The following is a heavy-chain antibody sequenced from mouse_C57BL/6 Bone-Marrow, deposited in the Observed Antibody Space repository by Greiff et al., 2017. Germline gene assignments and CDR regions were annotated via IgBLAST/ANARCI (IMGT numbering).Heavy chain of an antibody. J-gene: IGHJ4*01. CDR2: INPNNGGT. D-gene: IGHD1-1*01. V-gene: IGHV1-18*01. CDR3: ARRGITVVATKGMDY. Sequence: EVQLQQSGPELVKPGASVKIPCKASGYTFTDYNMDWVKQSHGKSLEWIGDINPNNGGTIYNQKFKGKATLTVDKSSSTAYMELRSLTSEDTAVYYCARRGITVVATKGMDYWGQGTSVTVSS. CDR1: GYTFTDYN.